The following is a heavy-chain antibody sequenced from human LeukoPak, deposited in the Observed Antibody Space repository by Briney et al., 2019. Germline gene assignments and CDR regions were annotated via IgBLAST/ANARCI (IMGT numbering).Heavy chain of an antibody. CDR3: ARASTGGRVATIAFDI. D-gene: IGHD5-12*01. Sequence: SETLSLTCTVSGYSISSGYYWGWIRQPPGKGLEWIGTIYHSGSTYCNPSLKSRVTISVDTSKNQFSLKLSSVTAADTAVYYCARASTGGRVATIAFDIWGQGTMVTVSS. CDR2: IYHSGST. V-gene: IGHV4-38-2*02. J-gene: IGHJ3*02. CDR1: GYSISSGYY.